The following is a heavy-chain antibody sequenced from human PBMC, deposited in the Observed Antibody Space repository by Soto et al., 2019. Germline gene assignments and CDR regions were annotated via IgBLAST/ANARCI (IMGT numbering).Heavy chain of an antibody. CDR1: GFTFTSSA. J-gene: IGHJ4*02. D-gene: IGHD3-22*01. CDR2: IVVGSGNT. Sequence: SVKVSCKASGFTFTSSAVQWVRQARGQRLEWIGWIVVGSGNTNYAQKFQERVTITRDMSTSTAYMELSSLRSEDTAVYYCAAATYYYVSSGYFNDYWGQGTLVTVSS. CDR3: AAATYYYVSSGYFNDY. V-gene: IGHV1-58*01.